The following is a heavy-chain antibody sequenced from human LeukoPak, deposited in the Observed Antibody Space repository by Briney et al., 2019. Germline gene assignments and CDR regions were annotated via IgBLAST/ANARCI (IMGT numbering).Heavy chain of an antibody. CDR3: ARDLGIWFGELSDAFDI. J-gene: IGHJ3*02. CDR1: GFTFSSYG. CDR2: IWYDGSNK. D-gene: IGHD3-10*01. Sequence: GRSLRLSCAASGFTFSSYGMHWVRQAPGKGLEWVAVIWYDGSNKYYADSVKGRFTISRDNSKNTLYLQMNSLRAEDTAVYYCARDLGIWFGELSDAFDIWGQGTMVTVSS. V-gene: IGHV3-33*01.